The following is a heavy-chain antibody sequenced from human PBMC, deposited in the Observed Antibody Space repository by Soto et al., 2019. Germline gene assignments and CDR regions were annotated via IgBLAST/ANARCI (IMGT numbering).Heavy chain of an antibody. CDR3: ERGGRRNWLDP. CDR2: IYPSDSDT. D-gene: IGHD3-16*01. J-gene: IGHJ5*02. Sequence: GESLKISCKASGYSFPSYWIGWVRQMPGKGLEWMGIIYPSDSDTRYSPSFEGHVTFSVDKSINTAYLQWRSLKASDSAVYYCERGGRRNWLDPRGQGTRVTVYS. V-gene: IGHV5-51*01. CDR1: GYSFPSYW.